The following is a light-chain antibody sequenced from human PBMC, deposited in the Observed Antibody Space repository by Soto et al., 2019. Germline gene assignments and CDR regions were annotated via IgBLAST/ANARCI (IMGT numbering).Light chain of an antibody. CDR1: QSISSW. J-gene: IGKJ1*01. Sequence: DIQMTQSPSTLSASVGDRVTITCRASQSISSWLAWYQQKPGKAPKLLIYDAASLESEVPSRLSGSGSGTAITLTINSLQPDDFATYYCQQYNSYPRTFGQGTKVEIK. CDR2: DAA. V-gene: IGKV1-5*01. CDR3: QQYNSYPRT.